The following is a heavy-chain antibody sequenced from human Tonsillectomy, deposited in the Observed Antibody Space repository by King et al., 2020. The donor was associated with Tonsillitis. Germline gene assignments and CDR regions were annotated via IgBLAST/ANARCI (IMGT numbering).Heavy chain of an antibody. D-gene: IGHD2-2*01. J-gene: IGHJ4*02. V-gene: IGHV3-23*04. CDR2: ISDSDNDDGT. Sequence: QLVESGGGLVQPGGSLRLSCAASGFAFSNYGMAWVRQAPGKGLEWVSSISDSDNDDGTDYADSVKGRFTMSRDNSKNTVYLQMNTLRGEDTAIYYCAKKRMTGLPARGYFHYWGQGTLVTVSS. CDR1: GFAFSNYG. CDR3: AKKRMTGLPARGYFHY.